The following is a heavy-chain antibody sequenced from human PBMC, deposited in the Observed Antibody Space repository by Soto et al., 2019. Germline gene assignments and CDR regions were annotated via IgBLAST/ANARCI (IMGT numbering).Heavy chain of an antibody. CDR2: SSNSGTFS. CDR1: GFTFSDYY. Sequence: QVQLVESGGGLVKPGGSLRLSCEGSGFTFSDYYISWIRQAPGKGLEWISYSSNSGTFSRYADSVKGRFSISRDNTKNVLYLQMNSLRAEDTAVYYCARSSDNYNRLDYWGQGTPVTVSS. D-gene: IGHD1-1*01. CDR3: ARSSDNYNRLDY. V-gene: IGHV3-11*06. J-gene: IGHJ4*02.